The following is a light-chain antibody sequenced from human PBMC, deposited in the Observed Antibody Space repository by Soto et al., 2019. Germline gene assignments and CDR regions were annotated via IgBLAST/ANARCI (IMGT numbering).Light chain of an antibody. J-gene: IGLJ2*01. CDR1: SSDVSGYNY. CDR3: SSYTSSSTPVV. Sequence: QSALTQPASVSGSPGQSITISCTGTSSDVSGYNYVSWYQQHPGKAPKLMIYDVSNQPSGVSNRFSGSKSGNTASLTISGLQAEDEADYYCSSYTSSSTPVVFGGGTKLTVL. CDR2: DVS. V-gene: IGLV2-14*01.